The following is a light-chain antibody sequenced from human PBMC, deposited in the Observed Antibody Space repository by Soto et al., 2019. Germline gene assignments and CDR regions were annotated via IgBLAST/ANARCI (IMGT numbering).Light chain of an antibody. CDR1: QSVSSGS. CDR3: QQYGTSPWT. V-gene: IGKV3-20*01. CDR2: GAS. Sequence: EIVLTQSPGTLSLSPGERATLSCRASQSVSSGSLVWYQQRPGQAPRLLFFGASTRATGIPDRFSGGGSVTDFTLTISRLEPEDFAVYYCQQYGTSPWTFGQGTKVEIK. J-gene: IGKJ1*01.